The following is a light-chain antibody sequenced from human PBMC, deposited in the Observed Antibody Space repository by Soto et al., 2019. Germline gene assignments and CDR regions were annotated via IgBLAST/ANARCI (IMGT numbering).Light chain of an antibody. CDR1: VLAKKY. Sequence: SSELTHPSSVSLSPGHTARITCSGDVLAKKYARWFQQKPGQAPVLVIYKDSERPSGIPERFSGSSSGTTVTLTISGAQVEDEADYYCYSAADTNVVFGGGTKVTVL. CDR2: KDS. V-gene: IGLV3-27*01. J-gene: IGLJ2*01. CDR3: YSAADTNVV.